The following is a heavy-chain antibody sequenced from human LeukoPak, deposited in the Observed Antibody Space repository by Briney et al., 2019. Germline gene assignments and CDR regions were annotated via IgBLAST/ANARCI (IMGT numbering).Heavy chain of an antibody. CDR3: ARFAAGGSYYYYMDV. Sequence: GGSLRLSCAASGFTFSSYWMSWVRQAPGKGLEWVANIKQDGSEKYYVDSVKGRFTISRDNARNSLYLQMNSLRAEDTAVYYCARFAAGGSYYYYMDVWGKGTTVTVSS. V-gene: IGHV3-7*01. D-gene: IGHD6-25*01. J-gene: IGHJ6*03. CDR2: IKQDGSEK. CDR1: GFTFSSYW.